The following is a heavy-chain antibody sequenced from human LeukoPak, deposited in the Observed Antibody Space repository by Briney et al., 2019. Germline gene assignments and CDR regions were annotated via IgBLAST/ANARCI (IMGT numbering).Heavy chain of an antibody. Sequence: GGSLRLSCAASGFTVSSNYMSWVRQAPGKGLEWVSVIYSGGSTYYADSVKGRFTISRDNSKNTLYLQMNSLRAEDTAVYYCARDPGYGDYGYFDYWGQGTLVTVSS. J-gene: IGHJ4*02. V-gene: IGHV3-66*01. CDR3: ARDPGYGDYGYFDY. D-gene: IGHD4-17*01. CDR1: GFTVSSNY. CDR2: IYSGGST.